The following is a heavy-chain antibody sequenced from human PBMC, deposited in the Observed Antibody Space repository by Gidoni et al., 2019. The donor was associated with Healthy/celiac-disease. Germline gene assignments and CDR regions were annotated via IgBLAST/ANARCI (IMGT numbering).Heavy chain of an antibody. CDR3: ARDVRSIAFAVNRGLRYCYFDY. CDR1: GYSISSGEY. CDR2: IYHSGST. Sequence: QVQLQESGPGLVTPSEHLSLTCTGSGYSISSGEYWDWLRKPPGKGLEWMGIIYHSGSTYHHPSLKCRVTISVYTSKNQFSLKLSSVTAADTAVYYCARDVRSIAFAVNRGLRYCYFDYCGQGTLVTVSS. V-gene: IGHV4-38-2*02. J-gene: IGHJ4*02. D-gene: IGHD6-19*01.